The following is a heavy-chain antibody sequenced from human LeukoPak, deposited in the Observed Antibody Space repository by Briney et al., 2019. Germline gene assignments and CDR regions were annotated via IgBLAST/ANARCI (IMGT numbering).Heavy chain of an antibody. Sequence: SETLSLTCAVYGGSFSGYYWSWIRQPPGKGLEWIGEINHSGSTNYNPSLKSRVTISVDTSKNQFSLKLSSVTAADTAVYYCARDRSSSGIDYWGQGTLVTVSP. CDR2: INHSGST. J-gene: IGHJ4*02. V-gene: IGHV4-34*01. CDR3: ARDRSSSGIDY. D-gene: IGHD6-13*01. CDR1: GGSFSGYY.